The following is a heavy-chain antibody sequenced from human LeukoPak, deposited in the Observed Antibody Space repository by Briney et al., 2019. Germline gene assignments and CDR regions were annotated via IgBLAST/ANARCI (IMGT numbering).Heavy chain of an antibody. CDR1: GGSISSGGYY. CDR2: IYHSGST. J-gene: IGHJ4*02. D-gene: IGHD6-13*01. Sequence: SQTLSLTCTVSGGSISSGGYYWSWIRQPPGKGLEWIGYIYHSGSTYYNPSLKSRVTISVDRSKNQFSLKLSSVTAADTAVYYCARDSSSWAGVDYWGQGTLVTVSS. V-gene: IGHV4-30-2*01. CDR3: ARDSSSWAGVDY.